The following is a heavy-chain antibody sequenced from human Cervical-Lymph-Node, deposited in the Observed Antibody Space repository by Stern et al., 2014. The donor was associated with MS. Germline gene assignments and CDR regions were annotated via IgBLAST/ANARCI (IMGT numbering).Heavy chain of an antibody. Sequence: QITLKESGPALVKPTQTLTLTCTFSGFSLSTSGMCVSWIRQPPGKALEXLALIDWDDDKYYSTSLKTRLTISKDTSKNQVVLTMTNMDPVDTATYYCARFLGSGITPYYYYGMDVWGQGTTVTVSS. CDR1: GFSLSTSGMC. D-gene: IGHD3-10*01. V-gene: IGHV2-70*01. CDR2: IDWDDDK. CDR3: ARFLGSGITPYYYYGMDV. J-gene: IGHJ6*02.